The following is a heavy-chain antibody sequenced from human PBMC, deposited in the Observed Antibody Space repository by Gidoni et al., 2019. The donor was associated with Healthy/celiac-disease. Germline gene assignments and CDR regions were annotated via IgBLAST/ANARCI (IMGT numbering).Heavy chain of an antibody. D-gene: IGHD2-2*01. CDR2: ISYDGSNK. CDR3: AKGEVVPAATYYYYGMDV. V-gene: IGHV3-30*18. J-gene: IGHJ6*02. Sequence: QVQLVESGGGVVQPGRSLRLSCAASGFTFSSYGMHWVRQAPGKGLEWVAVISYDGSNKYYADSVKGRFTISRDNSKNTLYLQMNSLRAEDTAVYYCAKGEVVPAATYYYYGMDVWGQGTTVTVSS. CDR1: GFTFSSYG.